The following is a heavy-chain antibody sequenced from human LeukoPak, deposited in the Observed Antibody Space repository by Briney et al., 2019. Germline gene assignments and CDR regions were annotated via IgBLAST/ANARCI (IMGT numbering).Heavy chain of an antibody. V-gene: IGHV4-34*01. D-gene: IGHD3-16*01. CDR1: GGSFSGYY. Sequence: SETLSLTCAVYGGSFSGYYWSWIRQPPGKGLEWIGEINHSGSNNYNPSLKSRVTISVDTSKNQFSLKLSSVTAADTAVYYCARKGGSPFDYWGQGTLVTVSS. J-gene: IGHJ4*02. CDR3: ARKGGSPFDY. CDR2: INHSGSN.